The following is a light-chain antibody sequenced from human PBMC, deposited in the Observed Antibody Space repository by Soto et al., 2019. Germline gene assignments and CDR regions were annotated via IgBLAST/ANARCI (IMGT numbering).Light chain of an antibody. V-gene: IGKV1-39*01. CDR1: QTISSY. CDR2: AAS. J-gene: IGKJ5*01. Sequence: DIQMTQSPSSLSASVGDRVTITCRASQTISSYLNWYQQKPGKAPNLLIYAASTLESGVPSRFSGSGSGTDFTLTISSLQPEDLAIYYCQQTYSTPITFGQGTRLEIK. CDR3: QQTYSTPIT.